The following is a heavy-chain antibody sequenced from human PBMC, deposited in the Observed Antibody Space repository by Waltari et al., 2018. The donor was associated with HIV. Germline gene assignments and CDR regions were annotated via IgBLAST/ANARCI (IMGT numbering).Heavy chain of an antibody. CDR2: IKTKAIGGTT. Sequence: EGQLVESGGGLVEPGRSLRLSCTASGFTFGDYTMSWFRQAPGKGLEWVGFIKTKAIGGTTDSAASVKGRFTISRDDSKSIAYLQMNSLKTDDTAVYYCTQGCSVTKCYMRVGWFDPWGQGTLVTVSP. CDR3: TQGCSVTKCYMRVGWFDP. D-gene: IGHD2-2*01. CDR1: GFTFGDYT. V-gene: IGHV3-49*03. J-gene: IGHJ5*02.